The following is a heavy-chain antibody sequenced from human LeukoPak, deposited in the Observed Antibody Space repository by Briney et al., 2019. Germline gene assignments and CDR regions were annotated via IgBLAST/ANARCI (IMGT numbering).Heavy chain of an antibody. J-gene: IGHJ3*02. D-gene: IGHD3-16*01. Sequence: SETLSLTCTISGGSVSDYYWSWIRQSPGKDLEWIGYIYYSGSTNYNPSLRSRVTLSVDSSRNQFSLKLTSVTAADTALYYCARSDTSGGVTAFDAFDIWGQGTMVTVSS. CDR2: IYYSGST. CDR1: GGSVSDYY. V-gene: IGHV4-59*02. CDR3: ARSDTSGGVTAFDAFDI.